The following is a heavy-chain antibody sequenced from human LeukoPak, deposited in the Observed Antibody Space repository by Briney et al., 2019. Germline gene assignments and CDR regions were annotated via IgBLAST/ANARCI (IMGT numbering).Heavy chain of an antibody. J-gene: IGHJ5*02. CDR3: ARDPLSGSYDH. D-gene: IGHD1-26*01. CDR1: GYTFTSYG. V-gene: IGHV1-18*01. Sequence: ASVKVSCKASGYTFTSYGISWVRQAPGQGLEWMGWISAYNGNTNYAQKLQGRDTMTTDTSTGTAYMELRSLRSDDTAVYYCARDPLSGSYDHWGQGTLVTVSS. CDR2: ISAYNGNT.